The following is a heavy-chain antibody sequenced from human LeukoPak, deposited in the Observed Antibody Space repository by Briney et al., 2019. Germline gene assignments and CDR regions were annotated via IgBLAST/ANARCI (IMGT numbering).Heavy chain of an antibody. CDR1: GGTFSSYA. CDR2: IIPIFGTA. J-gene: IGHJ4*02. Sequence: GSSVKVSCKASGGTFSSYAISWVRQAPGQGLEWMGGIIPIFGTANYAQKFQGRVTITADESTSTAYMELSSLRSEDTAVYYCARSPVAYCGGDCHTYFDYWGQGTLVTVSS. CDR3: ARSPVAYCGGDCHTYFDY. D-gene: IGHD2-21*01. V-gene: IGHV1-69*01.